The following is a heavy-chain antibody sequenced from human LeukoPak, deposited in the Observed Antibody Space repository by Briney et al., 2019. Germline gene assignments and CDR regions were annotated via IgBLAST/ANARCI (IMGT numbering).Heavy chain of an antibody. D-gene: IGHD3-10*01. CDR3: ARDTITMVRGVINGYYYYGMDV. CDR2: IIPILGIA. V-gene: IGHV1-69*04. J-gene: IGHJ6*02. CDR1: GGTFSSYA. Sequence: TVKVSCKASGGTFSSYAISWVRQAPGQGLEWMGRIIPILGIANYAQKFQGRVTITADKSTSTAYMELSSLRSEDTAVYYCARDTITMVRGVINGYYYYGMDVWGQGTTVTVSS.